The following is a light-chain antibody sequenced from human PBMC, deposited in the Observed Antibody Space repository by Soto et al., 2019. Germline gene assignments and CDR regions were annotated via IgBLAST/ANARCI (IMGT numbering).Light chain of an antibody. V-gene: IGLV1-51*01. J-gene: IGLJ2*01. CDR1: SPNIGNNY. CDR2: DNN. CDR3: GTWDSRLTVVV. Sequence: QSVLTQPPSVSAAPGQKVTISCSGSSPNIGNNYVAWYQHLPGIAPKLLIYDNNKRPSGIPDRFSGSKSGTSATLGITGLQTGDEADYYCGTWDSRLTVVVFGGGTQLTVL.